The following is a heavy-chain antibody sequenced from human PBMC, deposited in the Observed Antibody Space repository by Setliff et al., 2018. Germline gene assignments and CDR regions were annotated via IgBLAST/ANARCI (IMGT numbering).Heavy chain of an antibody. J-gene: IGHJ4*02. V-gene: IGHV4-39*01. D-gene: IGHD6-19*01. CDR3: ATLPYSSGPLHDY. CDR1: GGSMSRSNYY. CDR2: VYYYSGVT. Sequence: SETLSLTCSVSGGSMSRSNYYWGWIRQSPGKELEWIGSVYYYSGVTYYNPSLESRVTIFLDASKNQFSLKLSSVIAADTAVYYCATLPYSSGPLHDYWGQGTLVTV.